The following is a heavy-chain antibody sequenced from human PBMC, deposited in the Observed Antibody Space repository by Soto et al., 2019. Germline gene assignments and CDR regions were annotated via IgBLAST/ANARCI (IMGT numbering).Heavy chain of an antibody. Sequence: SETLSLTCTVSGGSVSSGNYYWSWIRQPPGKGLEWIGYFYYTGSINYNPSLKSRVTISVDRSKNQFSLKLSSVTAADTAVYYCARGHDYGDYVFSGMDVWGQGTTVTVSS. V-gene: IGHV4-61*01. CDR3: ARGHDYGDYVFSGMDV. J-gene: IGHJ6*02. CDR1: GGSVSSGNYY. CDR2: FYYTGSI. D-gene: IGHD4-17*01.